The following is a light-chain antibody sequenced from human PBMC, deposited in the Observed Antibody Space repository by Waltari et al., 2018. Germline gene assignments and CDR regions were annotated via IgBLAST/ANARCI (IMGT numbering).Light chain of an antibody. CDR1: SSNIGAGYA. CDR2: GNS. CDR3: QSYDSSLV. J-gene: IGLJ2*01. Sequence: QSVLTQPPSVSGAPGQRVTISCTGSSSNIGAGYAVHWYQQLPGTAPKLLIYGNSKRPSGVPDRFSGSKSGASASLAITGLQAEDEADYYCQSYDSSLVFGGGTKLTVL. V-gene: IGLV1-40*01.